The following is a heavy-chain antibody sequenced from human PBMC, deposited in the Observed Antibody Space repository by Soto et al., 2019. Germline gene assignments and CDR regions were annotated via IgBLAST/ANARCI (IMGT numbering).Heavy chain of an antibody. CDR2: IIPIFGTA. Sequence: ASVKVSCKASGGTFSCYAISWVRQAPGQGLEWMGGIIPIFGTANYAQKFQGRVTITADESTSTAYMELSSLRSEDTAVYYCASPIRDCSGGSCYPQNYYYYGMDVWGQGTTVTVSS. V-gene: IGHV1-69*13. D-gene: IGHD2-15*01. J-gene: IGHJ6*02. CDR3: ASPIRDCSGGSCYPQNYYYYGMDV. CDR1: GGTFSCYA.